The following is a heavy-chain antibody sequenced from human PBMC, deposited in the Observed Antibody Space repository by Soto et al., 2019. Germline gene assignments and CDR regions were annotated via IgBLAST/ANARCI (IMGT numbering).Heavy chain of an antibody. J-gene: IGHJ4*02. D-gene: IGHD6-13*01. CDR1: EFIFSSFA. CDR2: VSRRGVNT. CDR3: AKVSSPINDLAEPGPDY. V-gene: IGHV3-23*01. Sequence: GGSLRLSCVVSEFIFSSFALSWVRLAPGKGLEWVAAVSRRGVNTYYADSVKGRFTISRENAKNTLYLQMNSLRAEDTAVYYCAKVSSPINDLAEPGPDYWGQGTLVTVSS.